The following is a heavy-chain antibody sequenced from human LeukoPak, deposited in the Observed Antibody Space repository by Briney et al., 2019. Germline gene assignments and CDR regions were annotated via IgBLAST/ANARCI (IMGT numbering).Heavy chain of an antibody. Sequence: ASVKVSCKASGYTFTGYYMHWVRQAPGQGLEWMGWINPNSGGTNYAQKFQGWVTMTRGTSISTAYMELSRLRSDDTAVYYCARGRYGDYSPGFDYWGQGTLVTVSS. V-gene: IGHV1-2*04. CDR3: ARGRYGDYSPGFDY. J-gene: IGHJ4*02. CDR1: GYTFTGYY. D-gene: IGHD4-17*01. CDR2: INPNSGGT.